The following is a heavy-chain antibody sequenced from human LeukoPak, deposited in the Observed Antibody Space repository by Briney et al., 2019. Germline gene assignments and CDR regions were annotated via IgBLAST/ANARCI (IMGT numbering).Heavy chain of an antibody. J-gene: IGHJ3*02. Sequence: SETVYLTCTVSGGSIVSYYWSWIRQPPGQGLEWIGYSYYSGSTNYNPSLKSRVTISLDTSKNQFSLMLSSVTAADTAVYYCAIHTSVGAPLVAFDIWGQGTIVTVS. V-gene: IGHV4-59*08. CDR1: GGSIVSYY. CDR2: SYYSGST. D-gene: IGHD1-26*01. CDR3: AIHTSVGAPLVAFDI.